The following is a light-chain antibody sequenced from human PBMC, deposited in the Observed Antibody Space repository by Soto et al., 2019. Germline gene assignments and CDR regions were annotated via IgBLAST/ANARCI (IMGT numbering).Light chain of an antibody. CDR1: QSVSSSY. Sequence: EIVLTQSPGTLSLSPGERATLSCRASQSVSSSYLAWYQQKPGQAPRLLIYGASSRATGIPDRFSGSGSGTDFTLTISRLAPEDFAVYYCQQYGSSSLTFGGGTKVEIK. CDR2: GAS. V-gene: IGKV3-20*01. J-gene: IGKJ4*01. CDR3: QQYGSSSLT.